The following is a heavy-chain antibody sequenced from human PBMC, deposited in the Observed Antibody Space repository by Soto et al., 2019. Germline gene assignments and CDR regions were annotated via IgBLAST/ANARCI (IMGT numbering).Heavy chain of an antibody. Sequence: AGSLRLSCAASGFTFNSYSVNWVRQAPGKGLEWVASISSGSVYTDFADSVKGRFTISRDDVTNSVSLQMDSLRVEDRGIYYCARYDAFTAFDLWGQGTMVTVSS. J-gene: IGHJ3*01. CDR1: GFTFNSYS. CDR3: ARYDAFTAFDL. V-gene: IGHV3-21*01. CDR2: ISSGSVYT. D-gene: IGHD1-1*01.